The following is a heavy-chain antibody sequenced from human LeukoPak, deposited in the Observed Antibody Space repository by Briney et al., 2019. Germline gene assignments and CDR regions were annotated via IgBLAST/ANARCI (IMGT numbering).Heavy chain of an antibody. CDR2: ISSSGSTI. CDR3: AKYIASTGSRGAFNI. Sequence: GGSLRLSCAASGFSFSSYDMIWVRQAPGKGLEWVSYISSSGSTIYYADSVKGRFTISRDNAKNSLYLQMNSLRAEDTAIYYCAKYIASTGSRGAFNIWGQGTMVTVSS. V-gene: IGHV3-48*03. CDR1: GFSFSSYD. D-gene: IGHD1-1*01. J-gene: IGHJ3*02.